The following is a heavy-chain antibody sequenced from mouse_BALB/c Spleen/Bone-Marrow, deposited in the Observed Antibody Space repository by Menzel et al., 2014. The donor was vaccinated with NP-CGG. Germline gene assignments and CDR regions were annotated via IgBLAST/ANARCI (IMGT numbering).Heavy chain of an antibody. Sequence: VQLQQSGPELVKPGASVKISCKASGYSFTGFFMNWVEQSHGKSLEWIGRINPYSGDTFYNQKFKDKATLTVDKSSNTAHMELLSLTSEDSAVYYCGRRVSSCHWYFDVWGAGTTVTVSS. V-gene: IGHV1-37*01. J-gene: IGHJ1*01. CDR1: GYSFTGFF. CDR2: INPYSGDT. CDR3: GRRVSSCHWYFDV. D-gene: IGHD1-1*01.